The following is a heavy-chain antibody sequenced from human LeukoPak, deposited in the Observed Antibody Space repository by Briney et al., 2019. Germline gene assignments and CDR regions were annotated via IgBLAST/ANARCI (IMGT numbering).Heavy chain of an antibody. Sequence: SETLSLTCAVYGGSFSGYYWSWIRQPPGKGLEWIGEINHSGSTNYNPSLKSRVTISVDTSKNQFSLKLSSVTAADTAVYYCARHKSGSYYSFDYWGQGTLVTVSS. CDR3: ARHKSGSYYSFDY. D-gene: IGHD1-26*01. CDR2: INHSGST. J-gene: IGHJ4*02. CDR1: GGSFSGYY. V-gene: IGHV4-34*01.